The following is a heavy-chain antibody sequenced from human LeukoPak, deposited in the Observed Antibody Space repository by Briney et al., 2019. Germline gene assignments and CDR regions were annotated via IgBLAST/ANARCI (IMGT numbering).Heavy chain of an antibody. D-gene: IGHD6-13*01. V-gene: IGHV3-9*01. CDR2: ISWNSGSI. J-gene: IGHJ4*02. CDR3: ARGGGSSWNYYFDY. CDR1: GFTFDDYA. Sequence: GGSLRLSCAASGFTFDDYAMHWVRQAPGKGLEWVSGISWNSGSIGYADSVKGRFTISRDNAKNSLYLQMNSLRAEDTAVYYCARGGGSSWNYYFDYWGQGTLVTVSS.